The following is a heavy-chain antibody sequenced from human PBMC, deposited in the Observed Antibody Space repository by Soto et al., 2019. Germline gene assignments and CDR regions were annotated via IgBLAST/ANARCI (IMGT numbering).Heavy chain of an antibody. Sequence: QRLSCSASGFTFSTYSMHWVRQAPGKGLEYLSAISSNGDTKFYADSVKGRFTISRNNSKNTVYLQMSSLRAEDTAVYYCVMGSSGHYYAAFDNWGQGTMVTVSS. CDR2: ISSNGDTK. CDR3: VMGSSGHYYAAFDN. CDR1: GFTFSTYS. V-gene: IGHV3-64D*06. J-gene: IGHJ3*02. D-gene: IGHD3-22*01.